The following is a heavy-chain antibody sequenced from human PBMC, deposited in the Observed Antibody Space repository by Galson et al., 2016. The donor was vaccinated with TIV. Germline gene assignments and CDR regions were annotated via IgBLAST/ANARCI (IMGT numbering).Heavy chain of an antibody. Sequence: SLRLSCAGSGFNFDDYTMQWVRQAPGKGLEWVSLINWNSDTIAYADSVKGRFTISRDNAKNSLYLQMNDLRLEDTALYYCAKDGRVDCSSAACYSLPFHNWGQGALVTVSS. CDR1: GFNFDDYT. D-gene: IGHD2-2*02. CDR3: AKDGRVDCSSAACYSLPFHN. CDR2: INWNSDTI. V-gene: IGHV3-9*01. J-gene: IGHJ4*02.